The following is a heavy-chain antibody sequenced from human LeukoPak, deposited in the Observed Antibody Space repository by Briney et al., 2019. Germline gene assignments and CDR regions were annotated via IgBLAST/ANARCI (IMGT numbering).Heavy chain of an antibody. D-gene: IGHD6-19*01. CDR2: IYTSGST. V-gene: IGHV4-4*09. Sequence: PSETLSLTCTVSGGSISSYYWSWIRQPPGKGLEWIGYIYTSGSTNYNPSLKSRVTISVDTSKNQFSLKLSSVTAADTAVYYCARAMGYCGDYVDYWGQETLFTVSS. CDR3: ARAMGYCGDYVDY. J-gene: IGHJ4*02. CDR1: GGSISSYY.